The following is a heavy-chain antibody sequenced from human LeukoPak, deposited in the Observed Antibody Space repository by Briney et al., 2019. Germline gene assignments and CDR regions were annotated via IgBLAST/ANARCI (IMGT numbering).Heavy chain of an antibody. CDR1: GGSISSGGYY. CDR3: AREGKSLKYYYYYMDV. CDR2: IYYSGST. V-gene: IGHV4-31*02. Sequence: SQTLSLTCSVSGGSISSGGYYWSWIRQHPGKGLEWIGYIYYSGSTNYNPSLKSRVTISVDTSKNQFSLKLSSVTAADTAVYYCAREGKSLKYYYYYMDVWGKGTTVTVSS. J-gene: IGHJ6*03. D-gene: IGHD1-26*01.